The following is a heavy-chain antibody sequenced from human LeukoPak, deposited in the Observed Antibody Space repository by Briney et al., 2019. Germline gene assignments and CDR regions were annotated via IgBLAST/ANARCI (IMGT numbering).Heavy chain of an antibody. V-gene: IGHV1-2*02. D-gene: IGHD3-10*01. CDR1: GYTFTGYY. CDR2: INPNRGGT. CDR3: ARDLRRVYGSRDGSAEYFQH. Sequence: ASVKVSCKASGYTFTGYYMHWVRQAPGQGLEWMGWINPNRGGTNYAQRFQGRVTMTRDTSISTAYMELSSLGSDDTAVYYCARDLRRVYGSRDGSAEYFQHWGQGTLVTASS. J-gene: IGHJ1*01.